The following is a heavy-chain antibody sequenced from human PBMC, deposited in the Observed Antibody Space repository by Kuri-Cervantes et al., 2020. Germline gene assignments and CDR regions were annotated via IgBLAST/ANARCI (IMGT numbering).Heavy chain of an antibody. V-gene: IGHV4-4*02. CDR1: GGSISSSNW. CDR3: ASGYCSGGSCMKPRANWYFDL. J-gene: IGHJ2*01. Sequence: SETLSLTCAVSGGSISSSNWWSWVRQPPGKGLEWIGEIYHSGSTNYNPSLKSQVTISVDKSKNQLSLKLSSVTAADTAVYYCASGYCSGGSCMKPRANWYFDLWGRGTLVTVSS. D-gene: IGHD2-15*01. CDR2: IYHSGST.